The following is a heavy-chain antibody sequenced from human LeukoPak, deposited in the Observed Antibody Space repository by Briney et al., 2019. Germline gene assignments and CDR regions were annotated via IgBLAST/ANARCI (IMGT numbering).Heavy chain of an antibody. CDR3: AKDRGAYDYVWGSYRQSNIFDY. CDR2: IYSGGST. V-gene: IGHV3-66*01. D-gene: IGHD3-16*02. J-gene: IGHJ4*02. CDR1: GFTVSSSY. Sequence: GGSLRLSCAASGFTVSSSYMSWVRQAPGKGLEWISVIYSGGSTYYADSVKGRFTISRDNSKNTLYLQMNSLRAEDTAVYYCAKDRGAYDYVWGSYRQSNIFDYWGQGTLVTVSS.